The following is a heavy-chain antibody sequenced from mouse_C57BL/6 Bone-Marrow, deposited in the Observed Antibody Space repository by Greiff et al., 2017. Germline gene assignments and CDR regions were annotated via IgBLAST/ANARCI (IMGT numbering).Heavy chain of an antibody. CDR3: ARGYYGSRGAY. Sequence: EVMLQQSGPELVKPGASVKISCKASGYTFTDYYMNWVKQSHGKSLEWIGDINPNNGGTSYNQKFKGKATLTVDQSSSTAYMELRSLTSEDSAVYYCARGYYGSRGAYWGQGTLVTVSA. J-gene: IGHJ3*01. CDR1: GYTFTDYY. CDR2: INPNNGGT. D-gene: IGHD1-1*01. V-gene: IGHV1-26*01.